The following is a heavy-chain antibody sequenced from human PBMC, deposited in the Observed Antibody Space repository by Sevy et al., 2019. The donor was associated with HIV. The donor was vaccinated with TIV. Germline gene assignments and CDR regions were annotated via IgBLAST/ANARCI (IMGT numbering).Heavy chain of an antibody. CDR3: ASLYNGGDY. V-gene: IGHV3-21*01. CDR2: ISSSSTYI. D-gene: IGHD1-20*01. CDR1: GFTFSSYK. Sequence: GGSLRLSCAASGFTFSSYKMIWVRQAPGKGLEWVSSISSSSTYIFYADSVKGRFTISRENDEKSLFLQMNSLRAEDTAVYYCASLYNGGDYWGQGTLVTVSS. J-gene: IGHJ4*02.